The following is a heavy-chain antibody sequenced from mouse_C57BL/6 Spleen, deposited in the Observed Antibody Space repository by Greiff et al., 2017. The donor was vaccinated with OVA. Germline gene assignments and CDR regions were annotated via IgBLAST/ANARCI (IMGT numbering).Heavy chain of an antibody. V-gene: IGHV1-59*01. CDR1: GYTFTSYW. D-gene: IGHD3-2*02. CDR3: ARSRPLAY. Sequence: QVQLQQSGPELVRPGTSVKLSCKASGYTFTSYWMHWVKQRPGQGLEWIGVIDPSDSYTNYNQKFKGKATLTVDTSSSTAYMQLSSLTSEDSAVYYCARSRPLAYWGPGTLVTVSA. CDR2: IDPSDSYT. J-gene: IGHJ3*01.